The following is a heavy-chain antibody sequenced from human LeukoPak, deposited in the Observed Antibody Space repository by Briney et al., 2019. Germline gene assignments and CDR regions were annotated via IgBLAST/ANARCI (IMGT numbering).Heavy chain of an antibody. Sequence: GGSLRLSCAASGFTFSNAWMSWVRQAPGKGLEWVGLIKSKTDGGTTDYAAPVKGRFTISRDDSKNTLYLQMNSLKTEDTAVYYCTTEGHVSYYPYWGQGTLVTVSS. CDR2: IKSKTDGGTT. CDR3: TTEGHVSYYPY. V-gene: IGHV3-15*01. D-gene: IGHD1-26*01. J-gene: IGHJ4*02. CDR1: GFTFSNAW.